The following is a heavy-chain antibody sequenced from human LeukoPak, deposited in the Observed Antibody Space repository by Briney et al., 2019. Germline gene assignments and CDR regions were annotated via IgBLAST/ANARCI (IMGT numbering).Heavy chain of an antibody. J-gene: IGHJ6*03. D-gene: IGHD3-10*01. CDR1: GFTFSSYS. V-gene: IGHV3-48*01. CDR3: ARDRANYYGSGSYYSYYYMDV. CDR2: ISSSSSTI. Sequence: PGGSLRLSCAASGFTFSSYSMNWVRQAPGKGLEWVSYISSSSSTIYYADSVEGRFTISRDDAKNSLYLQMNSLRAEDTAVYYCARDRANYYGSGSYYSYYYMDVWGKGTTVTVSS.